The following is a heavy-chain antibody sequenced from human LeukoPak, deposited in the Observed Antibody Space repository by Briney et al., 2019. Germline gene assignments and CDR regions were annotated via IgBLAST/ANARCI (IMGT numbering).Heavy chain of an antibody. CDR1: GGSISSGGYY. Sequence: SETLSLTCTVSGGSISSGGYYWSWIRQHPGKGLEWIGYIYYSGSTYYNPSLKSRVTISVDTSKNQFSLKLSSVTAADTAVYYCARSYYYDSSGYTDDYWGQGTLVTVSS. CDR2: IYYSGST. D-gene: IGHD3-22*01. V-gene: IGHV4-31*03. CDR3: ARSYYYDSSGYTDDY. J-gene: IGHJ4*02.